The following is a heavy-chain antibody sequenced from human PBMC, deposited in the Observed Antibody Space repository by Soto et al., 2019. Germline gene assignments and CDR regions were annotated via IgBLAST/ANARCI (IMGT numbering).Heavy chain of an antibody. CDR2: IYYSGST. CDR1: GGSISSVGYY. D-gene: IGHD1-1*01. Sequence: SETLSLTCTVSGGSISSVGYYWSWIRQHPGKGLEWIGYIYYSGSTYYTPSLKSRVTISVDTSKNQFSLKLSSVTAADTAVYYCARVIGTTSSPLTHGMDVWGQGTTVTVS. CDR3: ARVIGTTSSPLTHGMDV. V-gene: IGHV4-31*03. J-gene: IGHJ6*02.